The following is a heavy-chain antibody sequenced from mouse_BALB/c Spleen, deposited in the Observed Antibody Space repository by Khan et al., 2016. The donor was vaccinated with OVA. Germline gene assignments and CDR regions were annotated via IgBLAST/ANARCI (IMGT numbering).Heavy chain of an antibody. J-gene: IGHJ3*01. Sequence: EVQLQESGPGLVKPSQSLSLTCTVTGFSITSDYAWNWIRQFPGDVLDWMGYITYSGSTSYHPSIKSRISITRDTSKNQFFLQLNSVTTEDTATYYCVRGRSYWGQGTLVTVSA. V-gene: IGHV3-2*02. CDR3: VRGRSY. CDR2: ITYSGST. CDR1: GFSITSDYA.